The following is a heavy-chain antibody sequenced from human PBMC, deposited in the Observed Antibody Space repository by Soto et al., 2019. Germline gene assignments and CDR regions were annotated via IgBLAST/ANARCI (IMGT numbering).Heavy chain of an antibody. Sequence: EVQLVESGGGLEQPGGSLRLSCAASGFTFSSYSMNWVRQAPGKGLEWVSYISSSSSSIFYADSVKGRFTISRDNAKNSLYLQMNSLRAEDTAVYYCARVGWELLLDYFDSWGQGTLVTVSS. V-gene: IGHV3-48*01. CDR1: GFTFSSYS. D-gene: IGHD1-26*01. CDR2: ISSSSSSI. J-gene: IGHJ4*02. CDR3: ARVGWELLLDYFDS.